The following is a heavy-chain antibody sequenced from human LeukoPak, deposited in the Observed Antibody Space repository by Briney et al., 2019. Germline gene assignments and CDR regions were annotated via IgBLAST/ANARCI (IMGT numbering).Heavy chain of an antibody. V-gene: IGHV4-34*01. J-gene: IGHJ4*02. Sequence: SETLSLTCAVYGGSFSGYYWSWIRQPPGKGLEWIGSIYHSGSTYYNPSLKSRVTISVDTSKNQFSLKLSSVTAADTAVYYCALGYCTNGVCSAGYFDYWGQGTLVTVSS. CDR2: IYHSGST. CDR3: ALGYCTNGVCSAGYFDY. D-gene: IGHD2-8*01. CDR1: GGSFSGYY.